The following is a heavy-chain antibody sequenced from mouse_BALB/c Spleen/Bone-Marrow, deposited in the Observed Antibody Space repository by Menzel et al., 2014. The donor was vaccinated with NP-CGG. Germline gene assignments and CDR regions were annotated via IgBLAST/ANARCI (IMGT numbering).Heavy chain of an antibody. CDR1: GFSLTSYD. Sequence: VKLVESGPGLVSPSQSLSITCTVSGFSLTSYDISWIRQPPGKGLEWLGGIWTGGGTNYNSAFMSRLIISKDNSKSQVFLKMNSLQTDDTAIYFCVRDGTRYGISGAWFACWGQGTLGTVSA. CDR2: IWTGGGT. J-gene: IGHJ3*01. V-gene: IGHV2-9-2*01. D-gene: IGHD2-1*01. CDR3: VRDGTRYGISGAWFAC.